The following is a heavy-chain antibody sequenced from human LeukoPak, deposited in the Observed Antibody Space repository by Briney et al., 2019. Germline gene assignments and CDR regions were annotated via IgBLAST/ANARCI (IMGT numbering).Heavy chain of an antibody. J-gene: IGHJ5*02. V-gene: IGHV3-74*01. CDR2: INTDGSST. CDR3: AREYQLPSTYNWFDP. CDR1: GFTFSSYW. Sequence: PGGSLRLSCAASGFTFSSYWTHWVRQAPGKGLVWVSRINTDGSSTSYADSVKGRFTISRDNAKNTLYLQMNSLRGEDTAVYYCAREYQLPSTYNWFDPWGQGTLVTVSS. D-gene: IGHD2-2*01.